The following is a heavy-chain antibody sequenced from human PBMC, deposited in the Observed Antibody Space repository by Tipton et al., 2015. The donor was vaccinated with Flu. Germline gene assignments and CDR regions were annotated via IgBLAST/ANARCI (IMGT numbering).Heavy chain of an antibody. CDR1: GYTFTSYG. J-gene: IGHJ6*02. Sequence: QLVQSGAEVKKPGASVKVSCKASGYTFTSYGISWVRQAPGQGLEWMGWISAYNGNTNYAQKLQGRVTMTADTSTSTAYMELRSLRSDDTAVYYCARANINYYYYYGMDVWGQGTTVTVSS. CDR2: ISAYNGNT. V-gene: IGHV1-18*01. CDR3: ARANINYYYYYGMDV.